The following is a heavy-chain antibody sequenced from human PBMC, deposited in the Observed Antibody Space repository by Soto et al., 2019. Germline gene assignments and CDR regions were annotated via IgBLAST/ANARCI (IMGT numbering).Heavy chain of an antibody. D-gene: IGHD3-22*01. CDR2: LSGDGTTT. Sequence: EVLLLESGGGLVQPGGSLRLSCTASGFTFSTYGMSWVRQAPGKGLEWVSSLSGDGTTTYYIDSVKGRFTISRDNSRNTLSLQMNSLRTEDTAVYYCAKDITFDSSAYNYWGQGILVTVSS. J-gene: IGHJ4*02. V-gene: IGHV3-23*01. CDR1: GFTFSTYG. CDR3: AKDITFDSSAYNY.